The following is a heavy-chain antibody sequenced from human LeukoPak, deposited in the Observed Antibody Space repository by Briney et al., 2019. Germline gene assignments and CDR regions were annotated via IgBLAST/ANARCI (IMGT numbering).Heavy chain of an antibody. Sequence: GGSLRLSCAASGFTVSSNYMRWVRQAPGKGLEWVSVIYSGGSTYYADSVKGRFTISRDNSKNTLYLQMNSLRAEDTAVYYCARETRDCSGGSCYFYWGQGTLVTVSS. CDR2: IYSGGST. D-gene: IGHD2-15*01. CDR3: ARETRDCSGGSCYFY. V-gene: IGHV3-53*01. CDR1: GFTVSSNY. J-gene: IGHJ4*02.